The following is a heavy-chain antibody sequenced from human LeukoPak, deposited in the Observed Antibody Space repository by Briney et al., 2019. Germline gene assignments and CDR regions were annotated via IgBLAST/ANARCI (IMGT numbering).Heavy chain of an antibody. CDR1: GFTFSSYA. V-gene: IGHV3-30-3*01. D-gene: IGHD6-13*01. CDR3: ARAGARYSSSWYDY. J-gene: IGHJ4*02. Sequence: GRSLRLSCAASGFTFSSYAMHWVRQAPGKGLEWVAVISYDGSNKYYADSVKGRLTISRDNSKNTLYLQMNSLRAEDTAVYYCARAGARYSSSWYDYWGQGTLVTVSS. CDR2: ISYDGSNK.